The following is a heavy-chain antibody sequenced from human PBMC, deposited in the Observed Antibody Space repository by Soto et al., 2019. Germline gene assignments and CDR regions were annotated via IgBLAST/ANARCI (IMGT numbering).Heavy chain of an antibody. V-gene: IGHV3-49*03. CDR3: TRVLTRNGDYVFRSDY. CDR1: GFTFGDYA. D-gene: IGHD4-17*01. CDR2: IRSKAYGGTT. J-gene: IGHJ4*02. Sequence: GGSLRLSCTASGFTFGDYAMSWFRQAPGKGLEWVGFIRSKAYGGTTEYAASVKGRFTISRDDSKSIAYLQMNSLKTEDTAVYYCTRVLTRNGDYVFRSDYWGQGTLVTVSS.